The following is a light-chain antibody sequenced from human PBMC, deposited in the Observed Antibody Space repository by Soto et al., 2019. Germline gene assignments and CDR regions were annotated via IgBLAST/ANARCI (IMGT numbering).Light chain of an antibody. Sequence: QPVLTQPPSASGTPGQRVTISCSGSSSNIGSYTVNWYQQLPGTAPKLLIYSNSQRPSGVPDRFSGSKSGTSASLAISGLQSEDEADYYCAAWDDSLNGYVFGTGTKVTVL. V-gene: IGLV1-44*01. CDR3: AAWDDSLNGYV. J-gene: IGLJ1*01. CDR1: SSNIGSYT. CDR2: SNS.